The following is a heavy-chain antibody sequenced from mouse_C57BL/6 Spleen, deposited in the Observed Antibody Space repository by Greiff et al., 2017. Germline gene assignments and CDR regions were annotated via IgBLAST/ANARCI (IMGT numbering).Heavy chain of an antibody. CDR1: GYTFTSYW. CDR2: IDPSDSYT. J-gene: IGHJ2*01. V-gene: IGHV1-69*01. CDR3: ARGGSNWEDY. D-gene: IGHD4-1*01. Sequence: QVQLQQPGAELVLPAASVKLSCKASGYTFTSYWMHWVKQRPGQGLEWIGEIDPSDSYTNYNQKFKGKSTLTVDKSSSTAYMQLSSLTSEDSAVYYCARGGSNWEDYWGQGTTLTVSS.